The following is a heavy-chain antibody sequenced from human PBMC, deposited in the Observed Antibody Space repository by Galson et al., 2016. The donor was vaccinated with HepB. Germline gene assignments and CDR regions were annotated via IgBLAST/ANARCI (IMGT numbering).Heavy chain of an antibody. CDR2: ITSSGTTM. Sequence: SLRLSCAASGITFSSHAMSWVRQAPGKGLEWISHITSSGTTMYYADSVKGRFTISRDNGNNSLYLQMNSLRAEDTAVYYCARDGGYNYGFPYDYWGQGALVTVSS. V-gene: IGHV3-48*01. CDR3: ARDGGYNYGFPYDY. J-gene: IGHJ4*02. D-gene: IGHD5-18*01. CDR1: GITFSSHA.